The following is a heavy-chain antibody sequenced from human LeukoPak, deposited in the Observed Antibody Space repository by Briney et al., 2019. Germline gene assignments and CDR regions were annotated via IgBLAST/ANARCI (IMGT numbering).Heavy chain of an antibody. Sequence: ASVRVSCKASGYTFTGYYMHWVRQAPGQGLEWMGWINPNSGGTNYAQKFQGRVTMTRDTSISTAYMELSRLRSDDTAVYYCARDSLSNDFWSGYIDYWGQGTLVTVSS. CDR3: ARDSLSNDFWSGYIDY. J-gene: IGHJ4*02. CDR2: INPNSGGT. CDR1: GYTFTGYY. D-gene: IGHD3-3*01. V-gene: IGHV1-2*02.